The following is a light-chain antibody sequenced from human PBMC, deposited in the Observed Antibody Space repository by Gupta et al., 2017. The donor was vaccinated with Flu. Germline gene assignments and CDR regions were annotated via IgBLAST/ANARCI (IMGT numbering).Light chain of an antibody. Sequence: QSALTQPPSASGSPGQSVTMSCTGTSSDVGAYNYVSWYQQHPGKAPKVMIYEVSKRPSGVPDRFSGSNSGNTASLTVSGLQAEDEADYYCSSYAGSNNFVLFGGGTKLTVL. CDR3: SSYAGSNNFVL. CDR2: EVS. J-gene: IGLJ2*01. V-gene: IGLV2-8*01. CDR1: SSDVGAYNY.